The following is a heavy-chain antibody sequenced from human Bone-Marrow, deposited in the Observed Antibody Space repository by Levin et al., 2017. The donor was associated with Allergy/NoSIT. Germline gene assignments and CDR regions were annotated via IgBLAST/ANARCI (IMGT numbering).Heavy chain of an antibody. CDR3: ARVFIAASGRAFDY. J-gene: IGHJ4*02. V-gene: IGHV3-30-3*01. CDR2: ISDDGDSM. CDR1: GFTFSIYA. D-gene: IGHD6-13*01. Sequence: SGGSLRLSCAASGFTFSIYAMHWVRQAPGKGLEWVAVISDDGDSMYYADSVKGRFSISRDNSKNTLYLQMNSLRVEDTAVYYCARVFIAASGRAFDYWGQGTLVTVSS.